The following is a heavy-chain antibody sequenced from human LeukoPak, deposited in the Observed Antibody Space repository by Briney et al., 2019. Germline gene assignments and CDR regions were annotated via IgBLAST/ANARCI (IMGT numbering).Heavy chain of an antibody. CDR3: ARRQWLAQGEFDY. Sequence: SETLSLTCTVSGASISGSSYYWGWIRQPPGKGLELIGIIYHTGSTYYNPSLKSRVAMSVDTSRNRFSLRLSSVTAADTAIYFCARRQWLAQGEFDYWGQGTLVTFSS. J-gene: IGHJ4*02. CDR1: GASISGSSYY. CDR2: IYHTGST. D-gene: IGHD6-19*01. V-gene: IGHV4-39*01.